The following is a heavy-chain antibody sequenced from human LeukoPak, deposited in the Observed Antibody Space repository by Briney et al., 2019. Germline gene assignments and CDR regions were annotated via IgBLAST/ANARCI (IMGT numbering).Heavy chain of an antibody. V-gene: IGHV3-7*01. D-gene: IGHD1-26*01. J-gene: IGHJ4*02. CDR1: GSTSSRNF. CDR2: IDQDGSEK. Sequence: GGSLRLSCAVSGSTSSRNFMSWVRQTPEKGLEWVANIDQDGSEKNYVDSVKGRFTISRDNAKNSLFLQMISLRAEDTAIYYCASGAGWESGYWGQGTLVTVSS. CDR3: ASGAGWESGY.